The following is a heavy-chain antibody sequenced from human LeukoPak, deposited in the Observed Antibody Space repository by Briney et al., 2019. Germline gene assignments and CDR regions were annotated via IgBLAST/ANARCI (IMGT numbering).Heavy chain of an antibody. Sequence: GASVKVSCKASGYTLTNYAIHWVRQAPGQRLECMGWINAGNGNTEYSQKFQGRVTITRDTSATTAYMELSSLISEDTAVYYCAREGSFRGRFFDYWGQGTLVTVSP. CDR2: INAGNGNT. V-gene: IGHV1-3*01. D-gene: IGHD3-10*01. CDR3: AREGSFRGRFFDY. J-gene: IGHJ4*02. CDR1: GYTLTNYA.